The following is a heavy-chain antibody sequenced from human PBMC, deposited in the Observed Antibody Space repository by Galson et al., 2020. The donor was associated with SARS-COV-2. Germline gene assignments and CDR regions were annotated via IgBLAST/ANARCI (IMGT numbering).Heavy chain of an antibody. CDR2: ISSSSSTI. J-gene: IGHJ6*02. CDR1: GFTFSSYS. CDR3: ARDSRYDYVWGSTYYYYGMDV. V-gene: IGHV3-48*01. Sequence: GESLKISCAASGFTFSSYSMNWVRQAPGKGLEWVSYISSSSSTIYYADSVKGRFTISRDNAKNSLYLQMNSLRAEDTAVYYCARDSRYDYVWGSTYYYYGMDVWGQGTTVTVSS. D-gene: IGHD3-16*01.